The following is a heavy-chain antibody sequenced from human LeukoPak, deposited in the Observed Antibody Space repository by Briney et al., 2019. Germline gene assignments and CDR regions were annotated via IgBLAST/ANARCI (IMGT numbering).Heavy chain of an antibody. V-gene: IGHV3-66*01. CDR1: GFTVSSNY. D-gene: IGHD2-15*01. CDR2: IYSGGST. CDR3: ARGLVAATHFDY. J-gene: IGHJ4*02. Sequence: GGSLRLSCAASGFTVSSNYMSWVRQAPGKGLEWVSVIYSGGSTYYADSVKGRFTISRDNSKNTLYLQMNSLRAEDTAVYYCARGLVAATHFDYWGQGTLVTVSS.